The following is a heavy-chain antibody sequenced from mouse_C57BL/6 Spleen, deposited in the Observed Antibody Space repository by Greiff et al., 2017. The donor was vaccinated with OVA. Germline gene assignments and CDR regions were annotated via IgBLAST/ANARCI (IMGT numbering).Heavy chain of an antibody. CDR2: IYPGSGNT. Sequence: QVQLQQSGPELVKPGASVKISCKASGYTFTSYYIHWVKQRPGQGLEWIGWIYPGSGNTKYNEKFKGKATLTADTSSSTAYMQLSILTCDDSAVYYGARDINYDYCWFAYWGQGTLVTVSA. CDR1: GYTFTSYY. D-gene: IGHD2-4*01. CDR3: ARDINYDYCWFAY. J-gene: IGHJ3*01. V-gene: IGHV1-66*01.